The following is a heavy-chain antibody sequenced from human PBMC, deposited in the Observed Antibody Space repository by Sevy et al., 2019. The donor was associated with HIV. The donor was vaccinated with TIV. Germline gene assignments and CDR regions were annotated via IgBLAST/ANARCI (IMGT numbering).Heavy chain of an antibody. CDR2: IQYDGGNK. CDR3: GREGGGEGGDH. Sequence: GGSLRLSCAASGFSFSSYGMHWVRQAPGKGLEWMSYIQYDGGNKDYADSVKGRFTISRDNSKNTLYLQMNSLRVEDTAVFYCGREGGGEGGDHWGQGTLVTVSS. J-gene: IGHJ4*02. CDR1: GFSFSSYG. D-gene: IGHD3-16*01. V-gene: IGHV3-30*02.